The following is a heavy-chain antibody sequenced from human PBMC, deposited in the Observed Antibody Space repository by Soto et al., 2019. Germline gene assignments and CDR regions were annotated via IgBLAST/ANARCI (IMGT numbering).Heavy chain of an antibody. D-gene: IGHD3-3*01. J-gene: IGHJ3*02. CDR2: IYSGGST. V-gene: IGHV3-66*01. Sequence: GGSLRLSCAASGFTVSSNYMSWVRQAPGKGLEWVSVIYSGGSTYYADSVKGRITISRDNSKNTLYLQMNSLRAEDTAVYYCAREGDGWSGPDAFDIWGQGTMVTVSS. CDR3: AREGDGWSGPDAFDI. CDR1: GFTVSSNY.